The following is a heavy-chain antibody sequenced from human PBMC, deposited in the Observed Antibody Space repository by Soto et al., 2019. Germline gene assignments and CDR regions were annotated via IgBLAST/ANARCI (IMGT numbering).Heavy chain of an antibody. J-gene: IGHJ4*02. CDR2: IYSGGST. CDR3: ARHGTGTTREYYFDY. V-gene: IGHV3-53*01. CDR1: GFTVSSNY. D-gene: IGHD1-1*01. Sequence: GGSLILSCAASGFTVSSNYMSWVRQAPGKGLEWVSVIYSGGSTYYADSVKGRFTISRDNSKNTLYLQMNSLRVEDTAVYYCARHGTGTTREYYFDYWGQGTLVTISS.